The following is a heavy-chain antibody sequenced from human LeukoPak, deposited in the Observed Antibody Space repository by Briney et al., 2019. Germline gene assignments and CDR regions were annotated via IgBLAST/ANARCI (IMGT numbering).Heavy chain of an antibody. CDR1: GGTFSSYA. J-gene: IGHJ4*02. Sequence: AASVKVSCKASGGTFSSYAISWVRQAPGQGLEWMGGIIPIFGTANYAQKFQGRVTITADESTSTAYMELSSLRSEDTAVYYCAAYLGGGGYYDSSGYPLHDYWGQGTLVTVSS. CDR3: AAYLGGGGYYDSSGYPLHDY. CDR2: IIPIFGTA. V-gene: IGHV1-69*13. D-gene: IGHD3-22*01.